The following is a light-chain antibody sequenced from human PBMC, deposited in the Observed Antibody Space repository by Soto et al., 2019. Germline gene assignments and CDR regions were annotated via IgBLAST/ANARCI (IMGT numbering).Light chain of an antibody. V-gene: IGKV1-39*01. CDR1: QSIRSY. Sequence: DIQMTHSPSSLSASVGDRVTITCRASQSIRSYLNWYQQKPGKAPKLLIYAAFSLQRGVPSRFSGSGSGTDFTLTISSLQPEDFATYYCQQSHITPWTFGQGTKVEIK. CDR2: AAF. CDR3: QQSHITPWT. J-gene: IGKJ1*01.